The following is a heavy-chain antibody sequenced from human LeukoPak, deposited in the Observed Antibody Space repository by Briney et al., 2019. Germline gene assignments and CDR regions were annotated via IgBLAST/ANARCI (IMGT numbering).Heavy chain of an antibody. V-gene: IGHV3-33*08. CDR3: ARDRGGSFYADAFDL. CDR1: GFTFSSYG. J-gene: IGHJ3*01. Sequence: PGRSLRLSCAASGFTFSSYGMHWVRQAPGKGLEWVTLIRYDGTKKYYVESVRGRSTISRDNSKNTLYLQMNSLREDDTAVYYCARDRGGSFYADAFDLWGQGTMVTVSS. CDR2: IRYDGTKK. D-gene: IGHD1-26*01.